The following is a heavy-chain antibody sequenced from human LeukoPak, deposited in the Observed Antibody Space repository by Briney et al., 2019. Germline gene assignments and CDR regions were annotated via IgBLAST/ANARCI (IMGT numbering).Heavy chain of an antibody. CDR3: AREYILTGYSYYYYMDV. CDR1: GYTFTSYD. CDR2: MNPNSGNT. V-gene: IGHV1-8*02. Sequence: ASVKVSCKASGYTFTSYDINWVRQATGQGLEWMGWMNPNSGNTGYAQKFQGRVTMTRDTSISTAYMELSRLRSDDTAVYYCAREYILTGYSYYYYMDVWGKGTTATISS. D-gene: IGHD3-9*01. J-gene: IGHJ6*03.